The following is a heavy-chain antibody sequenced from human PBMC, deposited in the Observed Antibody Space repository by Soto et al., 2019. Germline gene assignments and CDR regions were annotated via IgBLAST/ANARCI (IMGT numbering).Heavy chain of an antibody. CDR1: GFSLSTSGVG. V-gene: IGHV2-5*02. Sequence: QITLKESGPTLVKPTQTLTLTCTFSGFSLSTSGVGVGWIRQPPGKALEWLALIYWDDDKRYSPSLKSRLTITKDTAKNQVVLKMTRLDPVDTATYYCARDLLTYYDFWSGYRYFDLWGRGTLVTVSS. CDR2: IYWDDDK. D-gene: IGHD3-3*01. CDR3: ARDLLTYYDFWSGYRYFDL. J-gene: IGHJ2*01.